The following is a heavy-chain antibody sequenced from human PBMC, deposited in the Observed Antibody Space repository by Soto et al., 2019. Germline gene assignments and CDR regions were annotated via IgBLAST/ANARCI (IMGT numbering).Heavy chain of an antibody. CDR3: AKGPCGYSSSWRTPVCHYYGMDV. D-gene: IGHD6-13*01. V-gene: IGHV3-23*01. CDR2: ISGSGGST. Sequence: GGSLRLSCAASGFTFSSYAMSWVRQAPGKGLEWVSAISGSGGSTYYADSVKGRFTISRDNSKNTLYLQMNSLRAEDTAVYYCAKGPCGYSSSWRTPVCHYYGMDVWGQGTTVTVSS. CDR1: GFTFSSYA. J-gene: IGHJ6*02.